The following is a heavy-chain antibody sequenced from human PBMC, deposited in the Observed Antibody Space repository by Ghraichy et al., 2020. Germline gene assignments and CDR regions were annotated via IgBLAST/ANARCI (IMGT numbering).Heavy chain of an antibody. Sequence: GESLNISCKGSGYSFTSYWIGWVRQMPGKGLEWMGIIYPGDSDTRYSPSFQGQVTISADKSISTAYLQWSSLKASDTAMYYCARHGPYYYDSSGYDYYGMDVWGQGTPVTVSS. V-gene: IGHV5-51*01. CDR3: ARHGPYYYDSSGYDYYGMDV. D-gene: IGHD3-22*01. CDR2: IYPGDSDT. J-gene: IGHJ6*02. CDR1: GYSFTSYW.